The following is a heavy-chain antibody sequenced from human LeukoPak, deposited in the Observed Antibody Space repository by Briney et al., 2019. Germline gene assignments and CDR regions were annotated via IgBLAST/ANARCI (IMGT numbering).Heavy chain of an antibody. CDR3: ARDMGSYYPDWFDP. J-gene: IGHJ5*02. V-gene: IGHV3-21*01. Sequence: GGSLRLSCAASGFTFSGSAIHWVRQAPGKGLEWVSSISSSSSYIYYADSVKGRFTISRDNAKNSLYLQMNSLRAEDTAVYYCARDMGSYYPDWFDPWGQGTLVTVSS. CDR1: GFTFSGSA. D-gene: IGHD1-26*01. CDR2: ISSSSSYI.